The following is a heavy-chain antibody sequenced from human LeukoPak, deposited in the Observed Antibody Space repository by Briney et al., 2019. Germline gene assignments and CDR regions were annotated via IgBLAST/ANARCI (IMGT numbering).Heavy chain of an antibody. J-gene: IGHJ4*02. V-gene: IGHV3-11*01. Sequence: GGSLRLSCAASGFTFSDYYMSWIRQAPGKGLEWVSYISSSGSTIYYAYSVKGRFTISRDNAKNSLYLQMNSLRAEDTAVYYCARDVKRSPFDYWGQGTLVTVSS. CDR2: ISSSGSTI. CDR3: ARDVKRSPFDY. CDR1: GFTFSDYY.